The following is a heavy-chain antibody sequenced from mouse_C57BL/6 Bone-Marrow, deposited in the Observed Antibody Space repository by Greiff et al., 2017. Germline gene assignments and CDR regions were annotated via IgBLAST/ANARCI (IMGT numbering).Heavy chain of an antibody. CDR3: ARGNYIYYCAMDY. V-gene: IGHV1-47*01. J-gene: IGHJ4*01. CDR1: GYTFTTYP. D-gene: IGHD2-1*01. CDR2: FHPYNDDT. Sequence: VQLQQSGAELVKPGASVKMSCKASGYTFTTYPIEWMQQTHGKSLEWIGNFHPYNDDTKYNDKFKGKATLTVEKSSSTVYLELSRVTSDDSAVYYGARGNYIYYCAMDYWGQGTSVTVSS.